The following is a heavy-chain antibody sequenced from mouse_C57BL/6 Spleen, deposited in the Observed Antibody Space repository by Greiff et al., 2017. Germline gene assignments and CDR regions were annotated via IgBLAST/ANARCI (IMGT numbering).Heavy chain of an antibody. D-gene: IGHD2-1*01. CDR2: IRSKSNNYAT. J-gene: IGHJ2*01. CDR1: GFSFNTYA. V-gene: IGHV10-1*01. CDR3: VRQGGNSLFDD. Sequence: EVMLVESGGGLVQPKGSLKLSCAASGFSFNTYAMNWVRQAPGKGLEWVARIRSKSNNYATYYADSVKDRFTISRDDSESMLYLQMNNLKTEDTSMYYCVRQGGNSLFDDWGQGTTLTVAS.